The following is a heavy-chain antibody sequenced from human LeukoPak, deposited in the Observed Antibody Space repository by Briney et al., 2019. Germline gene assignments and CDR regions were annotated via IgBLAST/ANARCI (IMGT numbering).Heavy chain of an antibody. V-gene: IGHV3-23*01. J-gene: IGHJ4*02. CDR1: GFTFSSYA. D-gene: IGHD3-9*01. CDR3: AKSPTGYTSYYFDY. Sequence: PGGSLRLSCAASGFTFSSYAMSLVRQAPGRGLEWVSAISGSGGSTYYADSVKGRFTVSRDNSKNTLYLQMNSLRADDTAVYYCAKSPTGYTSYYFDYWGQGTLVTVSS. CDR2: ISGSGGST.